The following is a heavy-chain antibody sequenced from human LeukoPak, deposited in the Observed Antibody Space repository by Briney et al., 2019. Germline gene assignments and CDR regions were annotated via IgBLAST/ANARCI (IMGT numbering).Heavy chain of an antibody. V-gene: IGHV4-38-2*01. CDR2: ISHSGST. CDR3: ARLGPDCSSTSCPPRVVGYYYMDV. CDR1: GFTFSSYA. J-gene: IGHJ6*03. Sequence: PGGSLRLSCAASGFTFSSYAMSWVRQAPGKGLEWIGGISHSGSTYYYPAPKSRGTISADTSPNQISLMLSSVPAADTAVYYCARLGPDCSSTSCPPRVVGYYYMDVWGKGTTVTVSS. D-gene: IGHD2-2*01.